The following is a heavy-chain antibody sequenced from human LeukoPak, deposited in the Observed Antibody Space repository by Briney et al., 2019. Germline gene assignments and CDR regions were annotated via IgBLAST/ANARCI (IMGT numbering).Heavy chain of an antibody. J-gene: IGHJ3*02. Sequence: SVKASCKAAGFTFTSSAMQWVRQARGQRLEWIGWIVVGSGNTNYAQKFQERVTITRDMSTSTAYMELSSLRSEDTAVYYCAADLYCGGDCYPDAFDIWGQGTMVTVSS. V-gene: IGHV1-58*02. CDR1: GFTFTSSA. D-gene: IGHD2-21*02. CDR2: IVVGSGNT. CDR3: AADLYCGGDCYPDAFDI.